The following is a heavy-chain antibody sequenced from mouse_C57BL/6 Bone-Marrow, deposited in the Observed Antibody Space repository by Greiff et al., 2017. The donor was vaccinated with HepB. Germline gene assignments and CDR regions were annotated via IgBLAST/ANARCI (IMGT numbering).Heavy chain of an antibody. J-gene: IGHJ4*01. Sequence: EVQLVESGGGLVKPGGSLKLSCAASGFTFSSYAMSWVRQTPEKRLEWVATISDGGSYTYYPDNVKGRFTISRDNAKNNLYLQMSHLKSEDTAMYYCARDHPDEDGEYYYALDYWGQGPSVTVSS. CDR1: GFTFSSYA. CDR2: ISDGGSYT. D-gene: IGHD2-3*01. CDR3: ARDHPDEDGEYYYALDY. V-gene: IGHV5-4*01.